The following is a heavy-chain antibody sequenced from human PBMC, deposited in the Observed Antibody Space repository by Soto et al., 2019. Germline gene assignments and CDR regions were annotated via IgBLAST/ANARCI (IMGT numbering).Heavy chain of an antibody. CDR2: INHSGST. CDR3: ARGGFGWSVAGTNEYDY. CDR1: GGSFSGYY. Sequence: SETLSLTCAVYGGSFSGYYWSWIRQPPGKGLEWIGEINHSGSTNYNPSLKSRVTISVDTSKNQFSLKLSSVTAADTAVYYCARGGFGWSVAGTNEYDYWGQGTLVTVSS. D-gene: IGHD6-19*01. J-gene: IGHJ4*02. V-gene: IGHV4-34*01.